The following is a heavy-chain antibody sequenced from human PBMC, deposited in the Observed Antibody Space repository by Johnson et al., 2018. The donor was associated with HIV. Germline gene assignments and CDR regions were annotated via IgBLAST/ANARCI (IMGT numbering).Heavy chain of an antibody. Sequence: QVQLVESGGGVVQPGRSLRLSCAASGFTFSSYTMHWVRQAPGKGLEWVAVITYDGSNKYYGDSVKGRFTISRVNSKNTLFLQMSSLRAEDTAVYYCARAHFPYCGGDCYSFAFDIWGQGTVVTVSS. J-gene: IGHJ3*02. D-gene: IGHD2-21*02. CDR3: ARAHFPYCGGDCYSFAFDI. CDR1: GFTFSSYT. CDR2: ITYDGSNK. V-gene: IGHV3-30-3*01.